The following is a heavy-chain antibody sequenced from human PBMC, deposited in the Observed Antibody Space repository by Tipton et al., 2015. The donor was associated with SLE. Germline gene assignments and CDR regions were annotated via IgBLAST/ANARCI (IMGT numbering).Heavy chain of an antibody. Sequence: TLSLTCSVSGDSITSYYFNWIRLPPGKGLEWIGYIYYSGGTNYSPSLKSRVTMSLDTSRNQISLKLKSVTAADTGVYYCARAGWGRGFDVWGQGTMVTVSA. CDR2: IYYSGGT. CDR1: GDSITSYY. J-gene: IGHJ3*01. D-gene: IGHD7-27*01. V-gene: IGHV4-59*01. CDR3: ARAGWGRGFDV.